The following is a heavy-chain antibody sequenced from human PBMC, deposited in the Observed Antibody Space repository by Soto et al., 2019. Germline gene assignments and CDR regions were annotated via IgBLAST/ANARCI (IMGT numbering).Heavy chain of an antibody. Sequence: PSETLSLTCTVSGGSISSYYWSWIRQPPGRGLEWIGDIYYSGSTNYNPSLKSRVTISVDTSKNQFSLKLSSVTAADTAVFYCAIRSLFHLYFMDVLAKGTTVIVSS. V-gene: IGHV4-59*08. D-gene: IGHD6-13*01. CDR2: IYYSGST. J-gene: IGHJ6*03. CDR1: GGSISSYY. CDR3: AIRSLFHLYFMDV.